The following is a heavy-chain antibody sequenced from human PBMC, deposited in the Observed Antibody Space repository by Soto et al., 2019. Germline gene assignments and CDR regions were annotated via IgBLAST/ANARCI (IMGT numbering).Heavy chain of an antibody. J-gene: IGHJ3*02. CDR2: ISAYNGNI. D-gene: IGHD3-22*01. CDR3: ARQYYDSSGYYYDGYGAFDI. Sequence: GASVKVSCKASVYTFSSYGISWVRQAPGQRLERMGWISAYNGNINYAQKLQGRVTMTTDTSTSTAYMELRSLRSDDTAVYYCARQYYDSSGYYYDGYGAFDIWGQGTMVTVSS. V-gene: IGHV1-18*04. CDR1: VYTFSSYG.